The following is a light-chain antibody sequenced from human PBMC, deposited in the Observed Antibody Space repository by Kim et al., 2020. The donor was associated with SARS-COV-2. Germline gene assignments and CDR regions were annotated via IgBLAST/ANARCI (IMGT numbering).Light chain of an antibody. CDR3: QQYYSTPPS. CDR1: QTVLYNSDNNNY. V-gene: IGKV4-1*01. CDR2: WAS. Sequence: APLNCKSSQTVLYNSDNNNYLAWYQQKPGQAPKLLIYWASIRESGVSDRFSGSGSETDFTLTISGLQAEDVAVYYCQQYYSTPPSFGQGTKLEI. J-gene: IGKJ2*03.